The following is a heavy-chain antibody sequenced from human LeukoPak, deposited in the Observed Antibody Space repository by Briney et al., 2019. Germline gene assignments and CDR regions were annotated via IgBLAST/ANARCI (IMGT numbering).Heavy chain of an antibody. D-gene: IGHD3-3*01. CDR2: IYYSGST. V-gene: IGHV4-59*01. J-gene: IGHJ3*02. CDR1: GGSISSYY. Sequence: PSETLSLTCTVSGGSISSYYWSWIRQPPGKGLEWIGYIYYSGSTNYNPSLKSRVTISVDTSKNQFSLKLSSVTAADTAVYYCARELQWSGYPDAFDIWGQGTMVTVSS. CDR3: ARELQWSGYPDAFDI.